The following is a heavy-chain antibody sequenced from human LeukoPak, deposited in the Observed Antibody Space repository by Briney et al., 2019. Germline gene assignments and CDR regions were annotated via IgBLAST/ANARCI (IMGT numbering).Heavy chain of an antibody. J-gene: IGHJ4*02. CDR2: INPNSGGT. CDR1: GYTFTCYY. D-gene: IGHD2-8*01. CDR3: AREGLSKYAMDY. V-gene: IGHV1-2*02. Sequence: GASVTVSCKASGYTFTCYYMHWVRQAPGQELEWMGWINPNSGGTNYAQKFQGRVTMTRDTSTSTAYMELSRLRSDDTAVYYCAREGLSKYAMDYWGQGTLVTVSS.